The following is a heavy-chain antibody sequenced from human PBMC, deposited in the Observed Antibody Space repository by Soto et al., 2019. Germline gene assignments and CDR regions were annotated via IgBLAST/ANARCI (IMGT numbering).Heavy chain of an antibody. D-gene: IGHD6-13*01. Sequence: VQLVQSGAELKKPGASVKVSCQTSGYSFTTYGTAWVRQAPGQGLEWIGWISAYSGHTNYAQDFQGRVTMTTDTSTSTAYMELRSLRSDDTAVYYCARGRGSSSWYEISHYFDSWGQGTPVTVSS. CDR1: GYSFTTYG. V-gene: IGHV1-18*01. J-gene: IGHJ4*02. CDR2: ISAYSGHT. CDR3: ARGRGSSSWYEISHYFDS.